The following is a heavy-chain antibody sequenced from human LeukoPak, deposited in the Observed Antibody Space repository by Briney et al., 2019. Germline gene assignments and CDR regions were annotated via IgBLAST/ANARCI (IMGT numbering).Heavy chain of an antibody. Sequence: GGSLRLSCAASGFTFSDYYMSWIRQAPGKGLEWVSYISSSGSTIYYAYSVKGRFTISRDNGKNSLYLQMNSLRAEDTAVYYCARGVDYDSPLAFDIWGQGTMVTVSS. J-gene: IGHJ3*02. CDR1: GFTFSDYY. CDR2: ISSSGSTI. D-gene: IGHD3-22*01. V-gene: IGHV3-11*01. CDR3: ARGVDYDSPLAFDI.